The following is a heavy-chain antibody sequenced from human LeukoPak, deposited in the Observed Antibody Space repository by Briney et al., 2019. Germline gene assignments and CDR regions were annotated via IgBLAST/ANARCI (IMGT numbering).Heavy chain of an antibody. Sequence: SETLSLTCGVYGGSFSGYYWSWIRQPPGKGLEWVGEINHSESTNYNPSLKSRVTISLDTSKSQFFLKLSSVTAADTAVYYCAISRDDWFDPWGQGTLVTVSS. CDR1: GGSFSGYY. J-gene: IGHJ5*02. CDR2: INHSEST. V-gene: IGHV4-34*01. D-gene: IGHD2-2*01. CDR3: AISRDDWFDP.